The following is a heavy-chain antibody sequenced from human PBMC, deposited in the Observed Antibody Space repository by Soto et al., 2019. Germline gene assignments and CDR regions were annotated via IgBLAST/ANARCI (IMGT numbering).Heavy chain of an antibody. CDR1: GYTFTSYG. CDR3: LYSSSSVPNPYNWFDP. CDR2: ISAYNGNT. Sequence: QVQLVQSGAEVKKPGASVKVSCKASGYTFTSYGISWVRQAPGQGLEWMGWISAYNGNTHYAQKLKGRVTMTTDTSTSTAYMELRSLRSDDTAVYYCLYSSSSVPNPYNWFDPWGQGTLVTVSS. D-gene: IGHD6-6*01. V-gene: IGHV1-18*01. J-gene: IGHJ5*02.